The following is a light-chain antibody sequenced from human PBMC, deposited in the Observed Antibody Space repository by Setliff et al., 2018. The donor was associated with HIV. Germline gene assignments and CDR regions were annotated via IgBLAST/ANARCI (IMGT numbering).Light chain of an antibody. J-gene: IGLJ1*01. CDR3: SSYTSSTPLYV. CDR2: DVY. V-gene: IGLV2-14*03. Sequence: QSVLTQPASVSGSPGQSITISCTGISSDVGAYNFVSWYQQHPGKAPKLIISDVYNRPSGVSNRFSGSRSGNTASLTISGLQAEDEADYYCSSYTSSTPLYVFGPGTKVTVL. CDR1: SSDVGAYNF.